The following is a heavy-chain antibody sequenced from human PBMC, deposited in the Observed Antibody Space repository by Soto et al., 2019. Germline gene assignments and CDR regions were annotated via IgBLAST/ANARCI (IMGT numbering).Heavy chain of an antibody. CDR2: ISAHNGNT. V-gene: IGHV1-18*01. Sequence: QVHLVQSGAEVKKPGASVKVSCKASGYTFTSYGITWVRQAPGQGLEWMGWISAHNGNTDYAQKLQGRVIVTRDTSTSTAYLELRSLRSDDTAVYDFARGRYGDYWGQGALVTVSS. J-gene: IGHJ4*02. D-gene: IGHD1-1*01. CDR1: GYTFTSYG. CDR3: ARGRYGDY.